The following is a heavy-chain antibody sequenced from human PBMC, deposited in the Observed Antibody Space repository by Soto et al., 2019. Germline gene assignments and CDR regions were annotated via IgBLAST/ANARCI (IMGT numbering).Heavy chain of an antibody. V-gene: IGHV1-69*13. CDR3: ARDTLRIGWFDP. Sequence: GASVKVSCKASGGTFSSYAISWVRQAPGQGLEWMGGIIPIFGTANYAQKFQGRVTITADESTSTAYMELSSLRSEDTAVYYCARDTLRIGWFDPWGQGTLVTVSS. J-gene: IGHJ5*02. D-gene: IGHD2-15*01. CDR2: IIPIFGTA. CDR1: GGTFSSYA.